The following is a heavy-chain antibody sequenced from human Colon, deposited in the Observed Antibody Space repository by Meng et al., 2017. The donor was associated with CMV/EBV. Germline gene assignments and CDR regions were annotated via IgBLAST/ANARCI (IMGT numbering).Heavy chain of an antibody. Sequence: SGGTFKSNAISWVRQAPGQGLEWMGGIIPIFGTPKYAQKFQGRVTITADESTSTTYMELSSLTSDDTAVYYCARSPLPAALNWFDPWGQGTLVTVSS. V-gene: IGHV1-69*01. CDR3: ARSPLPAALNWFDP. CDR1: GGTFKSNA. D-gene: IGHD2-2*01. J-gene: IGHJ5*02. CDR2: IIPIFGTP.